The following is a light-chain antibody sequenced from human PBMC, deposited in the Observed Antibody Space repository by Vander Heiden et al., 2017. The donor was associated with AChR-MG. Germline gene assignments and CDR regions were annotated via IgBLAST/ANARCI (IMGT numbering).Light chain of an antibody. Sequence: QSALTQPPSASGSPGHSVTISCTATSSDVGNYFSWYQQHPGKAPKLMIYEVNKRPSGVPDRFSGSKSGDTASLTVSGLQADDEADYYCLSYAGSKFVFGPGTKVTVL. CDR1: SSDVGNY. CDR2: EVN. V-gene: IGLV2-8*01. J-gene: IGLJ1*01. CDR3: LSYAGSKFV.